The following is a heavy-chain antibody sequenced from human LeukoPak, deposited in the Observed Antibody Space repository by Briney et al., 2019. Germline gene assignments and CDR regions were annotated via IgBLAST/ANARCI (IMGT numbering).Heavy chain of an antibody. CDR2: IRSKAYGGTT. CDR1: GFTFGDYA. J-gene: IGHJ4*02. V-gene: IGHV3-49*04. CDR3: TRYYDFWSGYYGLDY. D-gene: IGHD3-3*01. Sequence: PGGSLRLSCTASGFTFGDYAMSWVRQAPGKGLEWVGFIRSKAYGGTTEYAASVKGRFTISRDDSKSIAYLQMNSLKTEDTAVYYCTRYYDFWSGYYGLDYWGRGTLVTVSS.